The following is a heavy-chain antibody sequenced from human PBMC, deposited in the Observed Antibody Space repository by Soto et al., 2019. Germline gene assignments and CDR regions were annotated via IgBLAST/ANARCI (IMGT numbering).Heavy chain of an antibody. CDR2: IIPFFNTS. V-gene: IGHV1-69*01. CDR3: ARESAYGGNPLAFDL. Sequence: QVRLVQSGAEVRKPGSSVRVSCKASGDTFSGYAISWVRQAPGQGLDWMGGIIPFFNTSNYAQKFQGRVTITADESTSTAYMELSSLRSEDTAMYYCARESAYGGNPLAFDLWGQGTLVTVSS. J-gene: IGHJ4*02. CDR1: GDTFSGYA. D-gene: IGHD1-26*01.